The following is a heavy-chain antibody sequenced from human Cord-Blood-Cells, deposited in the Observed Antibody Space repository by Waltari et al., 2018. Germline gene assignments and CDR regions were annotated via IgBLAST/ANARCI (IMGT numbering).Heavy chain of an antibody. CDR2: IYHSGST. D-gene: IGHD2-2*01. Sequence: QLQLQQWGAGLLKPSETLSLTCAVYGGSFSGYHWSWIRQPPGNGLEWIGEIYHSGSTNYNPSLKSRVTISVDTSKNQFSLKLSSVTAADTAVYYCARCILPDFFYWTSCLRFDPWGQGTLVTVSS. V-gene: IGHV4-34*01. CDR1: GGSFSGYH. CDR3: ARCILPDFFYWTSCLRFDP. J-gene: IGHJ5*02.